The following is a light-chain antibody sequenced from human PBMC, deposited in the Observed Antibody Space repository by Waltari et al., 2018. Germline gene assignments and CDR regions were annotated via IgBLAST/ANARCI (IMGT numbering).Light chain of an antibody. V-gene: IGKV1-5*03. J-gene: IGKJ1*01. CDR3: QQYNDYRT. Sequence: IKMTQSPSTLAASVGDPVTITCRASQSLNVWLAWYQQKTGKAPKLLIYKASSLQNGVPSRFSGSGSGTEFTLTITNLQPDDFATYYCQQYNDYRTFGQGTRVEIK. CDR1: QSLNVW. CDR2: KAS.